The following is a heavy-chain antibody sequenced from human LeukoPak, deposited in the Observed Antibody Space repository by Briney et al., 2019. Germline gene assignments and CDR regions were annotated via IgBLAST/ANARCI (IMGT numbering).Heavy chain of an antibody. V-gene: IGHV1-18*01. CDR3: ARGGWAAAAGTDFDY. CDR2: MSAYNGNT. CDR1: GYTFTSYG. D-gene: IGHD6-13*01. Sequence: ASVKVSCKASGYTFTSYGISWVRQAPGQGLESMGWMSAYNGNTNYAQKLQGRVTMTTDTSTSTAYMELRSLRSDDTAVYYCARGGWAAAAGTDFDYWGQGTLVTVSS. J-gene: IGHJ4*02.